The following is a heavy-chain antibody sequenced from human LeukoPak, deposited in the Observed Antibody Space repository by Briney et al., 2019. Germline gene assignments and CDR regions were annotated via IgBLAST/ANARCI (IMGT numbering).Heavy chain of an antibody. J-gene: IGHJ4*02. V-gene: IGHV3-23*01. CDR2: ISGSGGST. D-gene: IGHD6-19*01. CDR1: GFTFSSYW. Sequence: GGSLRLSCAASGFTFSSYWMSWVRQAPGKGLEWVSAISGSGGSTYYADSVKGRFTISRDNSKNTLYLQMNSLRAEDTAVYYCAKLGGPSGSYDYWAREPWSPSPQ. CDR3: AKLGGPSGSYDY.